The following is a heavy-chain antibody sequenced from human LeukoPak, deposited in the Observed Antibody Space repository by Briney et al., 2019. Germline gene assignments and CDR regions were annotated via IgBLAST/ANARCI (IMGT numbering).Heavy chain of an antibody. CDR1: GGSITSYY. V-gene: IGHV4-59*12. J-gene: IGHJ6*03. CDR3: ARWGITGSRGYYYYMDV. D-gene: IGHD1-20*01. Sequence: SETLSLTCTVSGGSITSYYWSWIRQPPGKGLEWIGYIYYSGSTNYNPSPKSRVTISVDTSKNKFSLKLSSVTAADTAVYYCARWGITGSRGYYYYMDVWGKGTTVTVSS. CDR2: IYYSGST.